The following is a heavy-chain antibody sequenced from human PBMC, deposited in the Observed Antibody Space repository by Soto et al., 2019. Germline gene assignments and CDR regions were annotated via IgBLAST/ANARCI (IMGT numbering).Heavy chain of an antibody. Sequence: GGSLRLSCAASGFTFSNAWINWVRQAPGKGLEWVGRIKSKTDGGTTDFAAPVKGRFAISRDDSKNMVYLQMNSLKTEDTAVYYCARDGVGDTTFFGYFDYWGQGTLVTV. J-gene: IGHJ4*02. V-gene: IGHV3-15*07. D-gene: IGHD1-26*01. CDR2: IKSKTDGGTT. CDR3: ARDGVGDTTFFGYFDY. CDR1: GFTFSNAW.